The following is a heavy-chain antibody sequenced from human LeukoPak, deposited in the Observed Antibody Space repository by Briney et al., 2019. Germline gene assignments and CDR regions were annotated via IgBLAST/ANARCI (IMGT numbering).Heavy chain of an antibody. CDR3: ARAAATLYYYGMDV. CDR2: ISSSSSTI. J-gene: IGHJ6*02. D-gene: IGHD6-25*01. CDR1: GFTFSSYS. Sequence: GGSLRLSCAASGFTFSSYSMNWVRQAPGKGLEWVSYISSSSSTIYYADSVKGRFTISRDNAKNSLYLQMNSLRAEDTAVYYCARAAATLYYYGMDVWGQGTTVTVSS. V-gene: IGHV3-48*04.